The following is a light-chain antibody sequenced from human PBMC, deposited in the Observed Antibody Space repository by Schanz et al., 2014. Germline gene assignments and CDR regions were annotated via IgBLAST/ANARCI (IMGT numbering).Light chain of an antibody. CDR2: SNN. CDR1: SSNIGSNT. CDR3: AAWDDGLTARV. Sequence: QSVLTQPPSASGTPGQRVTISCSGSSSNIGSNTVNWYQQLPGTAPKLLIYSNNQRPSGVPDRFSGSKSGTSASLAISGLQSEDEADYYCAAWDDGLTARVFGGGTQLTVL. V-gene: IGLV1-44*01. J-gene: IGLJ3*02.